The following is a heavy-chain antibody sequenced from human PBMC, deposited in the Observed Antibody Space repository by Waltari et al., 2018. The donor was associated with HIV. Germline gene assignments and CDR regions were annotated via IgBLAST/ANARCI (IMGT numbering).Heavy chain of an antibody. CDR2: IYHSGTT. CDR1: GGSFSSGNW. V-gene: IGHV4-4*02. Sequence: QVQLQESGPGLVKPSGTLSLTCAVSGGSFSSGNWWTWVRPPPGKGLEWIGEIYHSGTTNYNPSLKTRVTISLDKSKNQFSLKLSSVTAADTAVYYCAINGGSSNFDYWGQGTLVTVSS. J-gene: IGHJ4*02. D-gene: IGHD2-15*01. CDR3: AINGGSSNFDY.